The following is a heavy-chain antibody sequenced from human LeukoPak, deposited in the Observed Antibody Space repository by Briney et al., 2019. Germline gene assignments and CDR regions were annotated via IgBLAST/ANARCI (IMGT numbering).Heavy chain of an antibody. CDR1: GGSISSYY. CDR3: ARGARGYPQTY. Sequence: PSETLSLTCTVSGGSISSYYWSWIRQPPGKGLEWIGYIYYSGSTNYNPSLKSRVTISVDTSKNQFSLKLSSVTAADTAVYYCARGARGYPQTYWGQGTLVTVSS. D-gene: IGHD5-12*01. J-gene: IGHJ4*02. V-gene: IGHV4-59*01. CDR2: IYYSGST.